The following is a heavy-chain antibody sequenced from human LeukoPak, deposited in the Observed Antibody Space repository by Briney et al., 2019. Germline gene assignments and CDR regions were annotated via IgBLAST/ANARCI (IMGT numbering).Heavy chain of an antibody. D-gene: IGHD5-12*01. J-gene: IGHJ4*02. CDR1: GGSISSSNYY. CDR3: ATWGVATSYFDY. Sequence: SETLSLTCTVSGGSISSSNYYWGWIRQPPGKGLEWIGSIYYSGSTYYNPSLKSRVTISVDTSKNQFSLKLSSVTAADTAVYYCATWGVATSYFDYWGQGTLVTVSS. V-gene: IGHV4-39*01. CDR2: IYYSGST.